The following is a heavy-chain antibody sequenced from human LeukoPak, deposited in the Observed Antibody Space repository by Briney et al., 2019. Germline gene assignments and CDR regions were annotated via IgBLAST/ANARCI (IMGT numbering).Heavy chain of an antibody. CDR2: TSSSDAGT. J-gene: IGHJ4*02. Sequence: GGSLRLSCAAFGFPLSSYAMSWVRQAPGKGLEWVSATSSSDAGTYHADSVRGRFTISRDNSKNTLYLQMNSLRVEDAAVYYCARDSIRQQLYYFDYWGQGTLVTVSS. CDR1: GFPLSSYA. D-gene: IGHD6-13*01. CDR3: ARDSIRQQLYYFDY. V-gene: IGHV3-23*01.